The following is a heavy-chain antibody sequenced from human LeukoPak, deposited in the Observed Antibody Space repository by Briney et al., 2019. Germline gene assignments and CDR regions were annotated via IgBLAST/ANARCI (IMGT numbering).Heavy chain of an antibody. CDR2: ISSSGSTI. D-gene: IGHD3-10*01. CDR1: GFTFSSYE. V-gene: IGHV3-48*03. J-gene: IGHJ4*02. CDR3: TKGRVVRGVISN. Sequence: GGSLRLSCAASGFTFSSYEMNWVRQAPGKGLEWVSYISSSGSTIYYADSVKGRFTISRDNAKNSLYLQMNSLRAEDTAVYYCTKGRVVRGVISNWGQGTLVTVSS.